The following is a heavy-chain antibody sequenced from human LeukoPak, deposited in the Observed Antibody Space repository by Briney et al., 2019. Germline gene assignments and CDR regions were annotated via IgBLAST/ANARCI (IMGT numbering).Heavy chain of an antibody. CDR1: GYTFTGYY. Sequence: GASVKVSCKASGYTFTGYYMHWVRQAPGQGLEWMGWINPNSGGTNSAQRFQGRVTMTRDTSISTAYMELSRLRSDDTAVYYCARAPTRAYYYDSSGYTPYYFDYWGQGTLVTVSS. CDR3: ARAPTRAYYYDSSGYTPYYFDY. D-gene: IGHD3-22*01. V-gene: IGHV1-2*02. CDR2: INPNSGGT. J-gene: IGHJ4*02.